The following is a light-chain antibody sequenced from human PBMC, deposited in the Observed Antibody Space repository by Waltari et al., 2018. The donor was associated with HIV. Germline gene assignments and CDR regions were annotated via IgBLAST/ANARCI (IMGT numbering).Light chain of an antibody. CDR2: NND. CDR1: SSSIGSNT. V-gene: IGLV1-44*01. CDR3: AAWDDSLKDVL. Sequence: QSVLTQPPSASGTPGLRVTFSCSGGSSSIGSNTVNWYQQVPGAAPRLLIYNNDRRTSGVPDRFSGSKSGTSASLAIRGLQSEDEADYYCAAWDDSLKDVLFGGGTKLTVL. J-gene: IGLJ2*01.